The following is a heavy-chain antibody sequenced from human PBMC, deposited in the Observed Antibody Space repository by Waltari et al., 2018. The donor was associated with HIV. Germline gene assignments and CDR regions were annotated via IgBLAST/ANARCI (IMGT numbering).Heavy chain of an antibody. V-gene: IGHV3-48*01. CDR1: GFTFSTYN. J-gene: IGHJ4*02. D-gene: IGHD7-27*01. CDR3: SRDINGGWGD. Sequence: EVQLVESGGGLVQPGGSLRLSCAASGFTFSTYNMNWVRQDPGKGLVGVSYSRRSSSSIGYADSVKGRFTITRDNAKNALYLQRNSLGVEDTAVYYGSRDINGGWGDWGQGTLVTVAS. CDR2: SRRSSSSI.